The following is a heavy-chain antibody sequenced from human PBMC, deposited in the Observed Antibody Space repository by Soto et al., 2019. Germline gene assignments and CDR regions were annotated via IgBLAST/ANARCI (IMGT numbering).Heavy chain of an antibody. J-gene: IGHJ3*02. CDR1: GFIVSTNY. V-gene: IGHV3-53*01. CDR3: ARVFDAFDI. CDR2: IYTGGST. Sequence: EVQLVESGGGLIQPGGSLRLSCAASGFIVSTNYMTWVRQAPGKGLECVSVIYTGGSTYYADSVKGRLTISRDNSKNTLYLQMYSLRAEDTAVYYCARVFDAFDIWGQGTMVTVSS.